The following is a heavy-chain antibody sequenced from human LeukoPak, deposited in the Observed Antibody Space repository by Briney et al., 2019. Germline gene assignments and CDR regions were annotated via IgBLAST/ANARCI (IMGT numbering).Heavy chain of an antibody. Sequence: KPGGSLRLSCAASGFTFSDYYMSWIRQAPGKGLEWVSYISSTSSYTNYADSVKGRFTISRDNSKNTLYLQMNSLRAEDTAVYYCAKDLSRGDYGDYDLSVFDYWGQGTLVTVSS. CDR2: ISSTSSYT. CDR3: AKDLSRGDYGDYDLSVFDY. CDR1: GFTFSDYY. V-gene: IGHV3-11*05. J-gene: IGHJ4*02. D-gene: IGHD4-17*01.